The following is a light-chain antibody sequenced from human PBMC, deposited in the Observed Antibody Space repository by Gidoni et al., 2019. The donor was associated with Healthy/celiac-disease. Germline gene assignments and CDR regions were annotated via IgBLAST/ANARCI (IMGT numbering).Light chain of an antibody. Sequence: EIVLTQSPATLSSSRGEIATLSCRASQSVGIYLAWYQQKPGQPPRLLISDASNRATGIPARFSGSGSGTDFTLTISSLEPEDFADYYCQHRGFGGGTKVEIK. V-gene: IGKV3-11*01. J-gene: IGKJ4*01. CDR1: QSVGIY. CDR3: QHRG. CDR2: DAS.